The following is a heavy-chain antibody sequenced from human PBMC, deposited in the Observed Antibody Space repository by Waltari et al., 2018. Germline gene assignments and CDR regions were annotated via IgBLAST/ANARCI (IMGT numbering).Heavy chain of an antibody. J-gene: IGHJ6*02. D-gene: IGHD5-12*01. CDR2: LIPIFGTA. CDR1: GGPFSSYA. V-gene: IGHV1-69*12. CDR3: ARDGRGLSGRRDGYNSDYYYYGMDV. Sequence: QVQLLQSCAAVKKPGSSVMVSCKASGGPFSSYAISWLRQAPGQGLEWMGGLIPIFGTANYAQHFQGRVTITADESTSTAYMELRSLRSEDTAVYYCARDGRGLSGRRDGYNSDYYYYGMDVWGQGTTVTVSS.